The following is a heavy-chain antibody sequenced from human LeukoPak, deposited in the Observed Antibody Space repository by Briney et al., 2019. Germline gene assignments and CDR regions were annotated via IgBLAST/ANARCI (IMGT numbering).Heavy chain of an antibody. J-gene: IGHJ5*02. CDR2: IYYSGST. D-gene: IGHD2-2*01. V-gene: IGHV4-59*08. CDR1: GGSISSYY. Sequence: SETLSLTCTVSGGSISSYYWSWIRQPPGKGLEWIGYIYYSGSTNYNPSLKSRVTISVDTSKNQFSLKLSSVTAADTAVYYCARRYCSSTSCYAGGGWFAPWGQGTLVTVSS. CDR3: ARRYCSSTSCYAGGGWFAP.